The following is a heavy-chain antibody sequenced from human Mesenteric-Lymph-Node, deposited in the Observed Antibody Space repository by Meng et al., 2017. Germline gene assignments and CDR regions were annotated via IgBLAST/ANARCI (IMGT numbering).Heavy chain of an antibody. Sequence: GGSLRLSCTASGFTFGDYAMSWVRQAPGKGLEWVGFIRSKAYGGTTEYAASVKGRFTISRDDSKSIAYLQMNSLRAEDTAVYYCARHQRTYYYDSSGYQDAFDIWGQGTMVTVSS. D-gene: IGHD3-22*01. CDR2: IRSKAYGGTT. J-gene: IGHJ3*02. CDR3: ARHQRTYYYDSSGYQDAFDI. CDR1: GFTFGDYA. V-gene: IGHV3-49*04.